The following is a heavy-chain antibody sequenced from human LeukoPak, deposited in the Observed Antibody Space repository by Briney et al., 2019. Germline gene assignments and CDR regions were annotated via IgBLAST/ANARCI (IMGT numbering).Heavy chain of an antibody. D-gene: IGHD3-9*01. CDR2: IIPIDGTA. Sequence: ASVKVSCKASRDTFTRCAFSWVRQAPGQGLEWMGGIIPIDGTANFGQKFQGRVTITADESTSTAYMELSSLRSEDTAIYYCARDPGAPVRAFDIWGQGTLVTVSS. CDR3: ARDPGAPVRAFDI. V-gene: IGHV1-69*13. CDR1: RDTFTRCA. J-gene: IGHJ4*02.